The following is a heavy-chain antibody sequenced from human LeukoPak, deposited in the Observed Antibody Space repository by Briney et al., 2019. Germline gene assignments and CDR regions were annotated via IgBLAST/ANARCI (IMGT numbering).Heavy chain of an antibody. J-gene: IGHJ4*02. CDR3: AKKRGAYYYDLFDY. CDR2: INGSGGST. V-gene: IGHV3-23*01. Sequence: GGSLRLSCAASGFTFSIYAMSWVRQAPGKGLEWVSAINGSGGSTYYADSVKGRFTISRDSSKNTLYLQMNSLRAEDTAVYYCAKKRGAYYYDLFDYWGQGTLVTVSS. CDR1: GFTFSIYA. D-gene: IGHD3-22*01.